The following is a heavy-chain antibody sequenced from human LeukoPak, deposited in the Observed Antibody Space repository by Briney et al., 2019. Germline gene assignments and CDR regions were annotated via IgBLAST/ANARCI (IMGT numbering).Heavy chain of an antibody. J-gene: IGHJ6*03. CDR1: GGSISSSSYY. CDR2: IYYSGST. V-gene: IGHV4-39*01. CDR3: ARGSGWPPHYMDV. D-gene: IGHD6-19*01. Sequence: SETLSLTCTVSGGSISSSSYYWGWIRQPPWKGLEWIGSIYYSGSTYYNPSLKSRVTISVDTSKNQFSLKLSSVTAADTAVYYCARGSGWPPHYMDVWGKGTTVTISS.